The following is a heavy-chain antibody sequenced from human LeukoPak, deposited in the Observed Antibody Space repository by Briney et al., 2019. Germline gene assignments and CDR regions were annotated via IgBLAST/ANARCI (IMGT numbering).Heavy chain of an antibody. D-gene: IGHD3-10*01. CDR1: GYTLTELS. V-gene: IGHV1-24*01. CDR3: ATEGMYGSGSYYKTAKPIDY. Sequence: ASVKVSCKVSGYTLTELSMHWVRQAPGKGLEWMGGFDPEDGETIYAQKVQGRVTMTEDTSTDTAYMELSSLRSEDTAVYYCATEGMYGSGSYYKTAKPIDYWGQGTLVTVSS. J-gene: IGHJ4*02. CDR2: FDPEDGET.